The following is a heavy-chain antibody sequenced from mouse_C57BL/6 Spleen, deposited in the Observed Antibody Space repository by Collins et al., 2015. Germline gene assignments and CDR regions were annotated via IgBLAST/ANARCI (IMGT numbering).Heavy chain of an antibody. D-gene: IGHD4-1*01. V-gene: IGHV1-54*01. CDR3: ARYWDYAMDY. Sequence: QVQLQQSGAELVRPGTSVKVSCKASGYAFTNYLIEWVKQRPGQGLEWIGVINPGSGGTNYNEKFKGKATLTADKSSSTAYMQLSSLTSDDSAVYFCARYWDYAMDYWGQGTSVTVSS. CDR2: INPGSGGT. J-gene: IGHJ4*01. CDR1: GYAFTNYL.